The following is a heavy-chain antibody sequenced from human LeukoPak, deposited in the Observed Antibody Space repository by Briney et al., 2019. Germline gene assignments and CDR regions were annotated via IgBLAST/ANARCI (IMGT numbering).Heavy chain of an antibody. CDR1: GYTFTVYG. Sequence: ASVTVSFTSSGYTFTVYGISWVRQAPGQGLGWMGWISTHNGNRNYAQKLQGRVTMTTDTYTTTAYMELRSLRSDDTAVYSCARDMWDTAMAPFDYWGQGKLVTVSS. J-gene: IGHJ4*02. V-gene: IGHV1-18*01. D-gene: IGHD5-18*01. CDR3: ARDMWDTAMAPFDY. CDR2: ISTHNGNR.